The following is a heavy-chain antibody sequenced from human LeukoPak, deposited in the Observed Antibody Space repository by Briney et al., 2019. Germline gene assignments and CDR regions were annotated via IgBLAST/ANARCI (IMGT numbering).Heavy chain of an antibody. V-gene: IGHV4-34*01. CDR1: GGSFSGYY. J-gene: IGHJ4*02. D-gene: IGHD3-3*01. CDR3: ARDSYDFWCGYYGY. Sequence: SETLSLTCAVYGGSFSGYYWSWIRQPPGKGLEWIGEINHSGSTNYNPSLKSRVTISVDTSKNQFSLKLSSVTAADTAVYYCARDSYDFWCGYYGYWGQGTLVTVSS. CDR2: INHSGST.